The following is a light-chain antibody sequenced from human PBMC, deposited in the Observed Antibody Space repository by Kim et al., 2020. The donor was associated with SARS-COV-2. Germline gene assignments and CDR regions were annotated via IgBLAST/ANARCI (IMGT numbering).Light chain of an antibody. CDR2: EIS. J-gene: IGLJ3*02. V-gene: IGLV2-8*01. Sequence: QSALTQPPSASGSPGQSVTISCTGTRSDVGGYNYFSWYQQHPGKAPKLIIYEISERPSGVPDRFFGSKSGNTASLTVSGLQAEDEADYYCSSYADTNSWVFGGGTQLTVL. CDR3: SSYADTNSWV. CDR1: RSDVGGYNY.